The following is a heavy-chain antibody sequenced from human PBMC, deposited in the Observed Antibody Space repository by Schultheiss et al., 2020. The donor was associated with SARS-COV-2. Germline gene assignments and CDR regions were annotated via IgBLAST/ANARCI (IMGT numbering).Heavy chain of an antibody. CDR1: GGSISSYY. J-gene: IGHJ6*02. V-gene: IGHV4-59*08. D-gene: IGHD3-3*01. CDR3: ARLSPYYDFWSGYQGPYYYGMDV. CDR2: IYYSGST. Sequence: SETLSLTCTVSGGSISSYYWSWIRQPAGKGLEWIGYIYYSGSTNYNPSLKSRVTISVDTSKNQFSLKLSSVTAADTAVYYCARLSPYYDFWSGYQGPYYYGMDVWGQGTTVTVSS.